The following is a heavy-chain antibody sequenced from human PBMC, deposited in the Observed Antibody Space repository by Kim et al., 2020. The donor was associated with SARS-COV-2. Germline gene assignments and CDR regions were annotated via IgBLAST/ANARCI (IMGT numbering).Heavy chain of an antibody. V-gene: IGHV3-74*01. CDR3: ARGRAGYADD. J-gene: IGHJ4*02. D-gene: IGHD5-12*01. CDR1: GFTFSSYW. Sequence: GGSLRLSCAASGFTFSSYWTHWVRQAPGKGLVLVSRIDSDGSSTYYADSVKGRFTISRDNAKNTLYLQMNSLRAEDTAVYYCARGRAGYADDLGQGTLAT. CDR2: IDSDGSST.